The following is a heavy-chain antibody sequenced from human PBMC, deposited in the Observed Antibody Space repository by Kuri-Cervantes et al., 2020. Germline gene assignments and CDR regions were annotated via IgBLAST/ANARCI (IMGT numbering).Heavy chain of an antibody. CDR3: ARPGGWFELDGMDV. J-gene: IGHJ6*02. CDR1: GASVSCDAN. CDR2: IHDGGNT. Sequence: SETLSLTCAVSGASVSCDANWSWVRQSPEKGLEWIGEIHDGGNTYYNPSLKSRVTISADTSKNQSSLKLSSVTAADTAVYYCARPGGWFELDGMDVWGQGTPVTVSS. D-gene: IGHD3-10*01. V-gene: IGHV4-4*02.